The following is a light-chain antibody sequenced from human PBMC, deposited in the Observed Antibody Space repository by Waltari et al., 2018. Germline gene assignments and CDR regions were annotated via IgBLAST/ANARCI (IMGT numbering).Light chain of an antibody. V-gene: IGLV3-21*02. J-gene: IGLJ3*02. Sequence: SYVLTQPPSVSVAPGQTARITCEGNNIGSKSIHWYQQKPGQAPVLVVYDDSDRPSGIPERFSGSNSEHTATLTISRVEAGDEADFYCQVWDGNNDHPWVFGGGTKLTVL. CDR3: QVWDGNNDHPWV. CDR1: NIGSKS. CDR2: DDS.